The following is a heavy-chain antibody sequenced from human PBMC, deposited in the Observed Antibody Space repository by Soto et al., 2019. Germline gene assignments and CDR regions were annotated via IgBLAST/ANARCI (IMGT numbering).Heavy chain of an antibody. V-gene: IGHV4-4*07. Sequence: PSETLSLTCIVSGGSISEKYWNWVRQPPGKGLEWIGLIFANGHTDYNPSLKSRDTMSVDTSKNQFSLSLTSMTAANTAVYYCVASLAASGLNWLDPWGRGTLVTVSS. CDR2: IFANGHT. D-gene: IGHD6-13*01. J-gene: IGHJ5*02. CDR1: GGSISEKY. CDR3: VASLAASGLNWLDP.